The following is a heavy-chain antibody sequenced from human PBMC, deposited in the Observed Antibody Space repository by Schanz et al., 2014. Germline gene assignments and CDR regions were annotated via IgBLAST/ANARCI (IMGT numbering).Heavy chain of an antibody. CDR3: ARGYGDSPTDF. CDR2: IIPITGIT. D-gene: IGHD4-17*01. CDR1: GYTFVSYS. J-gene: IGHJ4*02. Sequence: QVQLVQSGAEVKKPGASVKVSCKASGYTFVSYSMHWVRQAPGQGLEWMGRIIPITGITNYAQKFQGRVTFTADKSTSTAFLEVNSLRSEDTAVYYCARGYGDSPTDFWGQGTLVTVSS. V-gene: IGHV1-69*09.